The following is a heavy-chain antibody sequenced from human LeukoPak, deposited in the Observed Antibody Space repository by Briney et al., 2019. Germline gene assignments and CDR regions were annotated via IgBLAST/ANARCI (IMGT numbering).Heavy chain of an antibody. CDR2: ISAYNGNT. J-gene: IGHJ6*02. CDR3: ASVDTAMVYGMDV. D-gene: IGHD5-18*01. CDR1: GYTFTSYG. V-gene: IGHV1-18*01. Sequence: ASVKVSCKASGYTFTSYGISWVRQAPGQGLEWMGWISAYNGNTNYAQKLQGRVTMTTDTSTSTAYIELRSLRSDDTAVYYCASVDTAMVYGMDVWGQGTTVTVSS.